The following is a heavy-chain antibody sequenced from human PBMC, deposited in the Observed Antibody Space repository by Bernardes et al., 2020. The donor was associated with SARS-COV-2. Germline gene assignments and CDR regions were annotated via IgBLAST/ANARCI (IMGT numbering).Heavy chain of an antibody. CDR3: AREQWLAHYFDY. V-gene: IGHV4-59*01. CDR1: GGSISDYY. Sequence: SDTLSLTCTVSGGSISDYYWSWIRQSPEKGLEWIGYVYYTGNINHNPSLNYNPSLMSRVTISLDTSKSQFSLKLSSVTAADTAVYYCAREQWLAHYFDYWGQGTLVTVSS. CDR2: VYYTGNI. J-gene: IGHJ4*02. D-gene: IGHD6-19*01.